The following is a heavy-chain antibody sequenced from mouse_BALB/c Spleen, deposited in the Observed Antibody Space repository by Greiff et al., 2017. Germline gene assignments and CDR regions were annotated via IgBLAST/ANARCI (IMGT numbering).Heavy chain of an antibody. CDR1: GFTFSSYT. CDR2: ISNGGSYT. V-gene: IGHV5-12-2*01. CDR3: ARAYYYGSSPFAY. J-gene: IGHJ3*01. D-gene: IGHD1-1*01. Sequence: EVKLVESGGGLVQPGGSLKLSCAASGFTFSSYTMSWVRQTPEKRLEWVAYISNGGSYTYYPDSVKGRFTISRDNAKNNLYLQMSSLKSEDTAMYYCARAYYYGSSPFAYWGQGTLVTVSA.